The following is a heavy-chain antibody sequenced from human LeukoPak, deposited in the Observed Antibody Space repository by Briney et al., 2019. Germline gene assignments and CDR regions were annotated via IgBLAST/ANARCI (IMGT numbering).Heavy chain of an antibody. D-gene: IGHD3-22*01. J-gene: IGHJ6*02. Sequence: GGSLRLSCAASGFTVSSNYMSWVRQAPGKGLEWVSVIYSGGSTYYADSVKGRFTISRDNAKITLYLQMNSLRAEDTAVYYCARDQRGYYDSSGYPPYYYYGMDVWGQGTTVTVSS. CDR1: GFTVSSNY. CDR2: IYSGGST. CDR3: ARDQRGYYDSSGYPPYYYYGMDV. V-gene: IGHV3-66*02.